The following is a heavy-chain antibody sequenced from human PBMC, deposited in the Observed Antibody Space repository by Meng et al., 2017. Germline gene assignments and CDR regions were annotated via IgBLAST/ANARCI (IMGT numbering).Heavy chain of an antibody. CDR2: INPKSGDT. CDR1: EYTSPDYY. D-gene: IGHD6-25*01. V-gene: IGHV1-2*06. Sequence: QLRTVQCGAGVKKPRGSVKVSCKPSEYTSPDYYIHWVRRAPGQGLEWMGRINPKSGDTHYAQKFQARVTMTGDTSISTAYMELSGLRSDDTAMYYCARDEDISAAGKLFGDYWGQGTLVTVSS. CDR3: ARDEDISAAGKLFGDY. J-gene: IGHJ4*02.